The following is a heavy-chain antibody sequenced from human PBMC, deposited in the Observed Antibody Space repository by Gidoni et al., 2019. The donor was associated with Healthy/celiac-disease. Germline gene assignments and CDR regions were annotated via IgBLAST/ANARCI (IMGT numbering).Heavy chain of an antibody. V-gene: IGHV3-11*01. CDR2: ISSSGSTI. J-gene: IGHJ6*02. CDR3: AAGRYYYGSGSYRNARYYYYGMDV. Sequence: QVQLVESGGGLFKPGGSLRLSCPASGFTFSYYYMRWIRQAPGKGLEWVSYISSSGSTIYYADSVKGRFTISRDNAKNSLYLQMNSLRAEDTAVYYCAAGRYYYGSGSYRNARYYYYGMDVWGQGTTVTVSS. CDR1: GFTFSYYY. D-gene: IGHD3-10*01.